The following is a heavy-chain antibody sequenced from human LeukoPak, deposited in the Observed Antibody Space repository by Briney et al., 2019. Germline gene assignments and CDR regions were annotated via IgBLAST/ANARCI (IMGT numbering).Heavy chain of an antibody. CDR3: ARITNSGYNSYYYYIDV. V-gene: IGHV4-39*01. J-gene: IGHJ6*03. CDR1: GGSISSTSYY. Sequence: SETLSLTCAVSGGSISSTSYYWGWIRQPPGRGLEWIGNIYYSGITYYNPSLKSRVTISLDTSKNQFSLKLSSVTAADTAVYYCARITNSGYNSYYYYIDVWGKGTTVTISS. D-gene: IGHD3-22*01. CDR2: IYYSGIT.